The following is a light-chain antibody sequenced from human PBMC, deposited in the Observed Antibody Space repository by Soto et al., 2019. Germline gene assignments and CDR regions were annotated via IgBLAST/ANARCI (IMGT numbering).Light chain of an antibody. CDR2: GVT. V-gene: IGLV2-14*01. CDR1: GGDIGAYNY. J-gene: IGLJ1*01. CDR3: SSFTTTYFYV. Sequence: QSALTQPASVSGSLGQSITLSCTGSGGDIGAYNYVSWYQQHPGKAPKLIIYGVTLRPSGVSSRFSASKSAYTASLTISALQAEDEADYYCSSFTTTYFYVFGPGTKLTVL.